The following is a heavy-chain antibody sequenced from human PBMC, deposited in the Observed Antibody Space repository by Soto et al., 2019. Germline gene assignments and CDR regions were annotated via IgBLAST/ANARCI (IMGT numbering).Heavy chain of an antibody. J-gene: IGHJ4*02. V-gene: IGHV3-21*01. Sequence: EVQLVESGGGLVKPGGSLRLSCAASGFTFSSYSMNWVRQAPGKGLEWVSSISSSSSYIYYADSVKGRFTISRDNAKNSLYLQMNSLRAEDTAVYYCARDFHRDSSGYQRDPSLKYWGQGTLVTVSS. D-gene: IGHD3-22*01. CDR2: ISSSSSYI. CDR1: GFTFSSYS. CDR3: ARDFHRDSSGYQRDPSLKY.